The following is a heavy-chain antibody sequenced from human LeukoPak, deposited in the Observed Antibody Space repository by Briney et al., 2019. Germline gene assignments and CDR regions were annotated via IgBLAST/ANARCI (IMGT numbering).Heavy chain of an antibody. CDR3: ARVSGEGYNFDP. Sequence: PSETLSLTCSVSDDSISTYYWSWIRQPAGEGLEWIGRVSVIGSTNYSPSFKSRVALSVDTSKKQFSLKLTSVTAADTALYYCARVSGEGYNFDPWGQGTLVTVAS. D-gene: IGHD1-1*01. CDR2: VSVIGST. V-gene: IGHV4-4*07. J-gene: IGHJ5*02. CDR1: DDSISTYY.